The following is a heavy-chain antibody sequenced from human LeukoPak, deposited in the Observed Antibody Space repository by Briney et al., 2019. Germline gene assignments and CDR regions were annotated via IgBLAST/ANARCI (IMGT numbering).Heavy chain of an antibody. CDR2: ISTYNVNT. V-gene: IGHV1-18*04. CDR1: GYTFTSHG. D-gene: IGHD3-22*01. Sequence: ASVKVSCKASGYTFTSHGITWVRQAPGQGLEWMGWISTYNVNTNYAQKLQGRVTMTTDTSTSTAYMELRSLRSDDTAVYYCARDQYYDSKGWFDPWGQGTLVAVSS. J-gene: IGHJ5*02. CDR3: ARDQYYDSKGWFDP.